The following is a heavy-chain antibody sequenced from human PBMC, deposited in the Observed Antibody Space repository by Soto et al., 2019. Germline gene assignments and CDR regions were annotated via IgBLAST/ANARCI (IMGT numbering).Heavy chain of an antibody. Sequence: ASVKVSCKASGYTFTSYGINWVRQAPGQGLEWMGWISAYNGNTNYAQKLQGRVTMTTDTSTSTAYMELNSLRAEDTAVYYCARLGPYASGTYSFRHNRFDPWGQGTLVTVSS. CDR2: ISAYNGNT. CDR3: ARLGPYASGTYSFRHNRFDP. CDR1: GYTFTSYG. J-gene: IGHJ5*02. V-gene: IGHV1-18*01. D-gene: IGHD3-10*01.